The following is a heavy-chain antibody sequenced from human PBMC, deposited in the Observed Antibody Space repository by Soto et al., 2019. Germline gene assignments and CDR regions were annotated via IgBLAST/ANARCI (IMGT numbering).Heavy chain of an antibody. CDR1: GFTFSNFW. V-gene: IGHV3-74*01. CDR2: VNTDGTYT. CDR3: ARAHSRNYGLLDY. Sequence: EVQVVESGGGLVQPGGSLRLSCADSGFTFSNFWVHWVRQAPGKGLVWVSRVNTDGTYTSSADSVKGRFTISRDNAKNTLYLQMNSLRAEDTAVYYCARAHSRNYGLLDYWGQGTLVTVSS. D-gene: IGHD4-4*01. J-gene: IGHJ4*02.